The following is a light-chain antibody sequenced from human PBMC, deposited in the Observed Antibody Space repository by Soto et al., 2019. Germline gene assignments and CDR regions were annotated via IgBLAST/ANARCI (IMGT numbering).Light chain of an antibody. CDR1: SSDVGGYNY. CDR2: DVS. CDR3: SSYTSSSTLYV. J-gene: IGLJ1*01. V-gene: IGLV2-14*03. Sequence: QSALTQPASVSGSPGQSITISCTGSSSDVGGYNYVSWYQHHPGRAPKLMIYDVSNRPSGVSNRFSGSKSGNTASLTISGLQGEDEADYHCSSYTSSSTLYVFGTGTKLTVL.